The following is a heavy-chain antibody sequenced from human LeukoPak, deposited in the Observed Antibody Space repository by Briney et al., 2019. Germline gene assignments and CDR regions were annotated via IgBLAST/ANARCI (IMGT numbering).Heavy chain of an antibody. D-gene: IGHD4-11*01. CDR1: GSTVSSNY. CDR2: MYSGGIT. Sequence: GGSLRLSCEASGSTVSSNYMTWVRQAPGKGLEWLSVMYSGGITYHADSVKGRFTISRDNSKNTLYLQMNSLRPDDTAVYYCAREEMTTVSASYYFFALDVWGQGATVTVSS. CDR3: AREEMTTVSASYYFFALDV. V-gene: IGHV3-66*02. J-gene: IGHJ6*02.